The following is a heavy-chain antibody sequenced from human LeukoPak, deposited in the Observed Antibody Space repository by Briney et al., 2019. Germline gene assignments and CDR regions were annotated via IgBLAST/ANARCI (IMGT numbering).Heavy chain of an antibody. J-gene: IGHJ4*02. V-gene: IGHV3-30*02. Sequence: PGGSLRLSCAASGFTFSSYGMHWVRQAPGKGLGWVAFIRYDGSNKYYADSVKGRFTISRDNSKNTLYLQMNSLRAEDTAVYYCAKDRLVPAARYIDYWGQGTLVTVSS. CDR3: AKDRLVPAARYIDY. D-gene: IGHD2-2*01. CDR2: IRYDGSNK. CDR1: GFTFSSYG.